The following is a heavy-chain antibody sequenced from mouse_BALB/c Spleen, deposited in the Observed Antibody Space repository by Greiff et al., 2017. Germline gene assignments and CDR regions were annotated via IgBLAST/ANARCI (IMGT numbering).Heavy chain of an antibody. V-gene: IGHV5-6-4*01. J-gene: IGHJ2*01. D-gene: IGHD1-1*01. CDR2: ISSGGSYT. Sequence: EVKLVESGGGLVKPGGSLKLSCAASGFTFSSYTMSWVRQTPEKRLEWVATISSGGSYTYYPDSVKGRFTISRDNAKNTLYLQMSSLKSEDTAMYYCTRDEATVMSFDYWGQGTTLTVSS. CDR1: GFTFSSYT. CDR3: TRDEATVMSFDY.